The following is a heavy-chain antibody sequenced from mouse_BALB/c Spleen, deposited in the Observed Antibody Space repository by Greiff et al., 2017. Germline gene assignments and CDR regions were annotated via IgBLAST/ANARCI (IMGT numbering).Heavy chain of an antibody. CDR1: GYSITSDYA. V-gene: IGHV3-2*02. Sequence: EVQLQESGPGLVKPSQSLSLTCTVTGYSITSDYAWNWIRQFPGNKLEWMGYISYSGSTSYNPSLKSRISITRDTSKNQFFLQLNSVTTEDTATYYCATLLRLREYFDVWGAGTTVTVSS. CDR2: ISYSGST. D-gene: IGHD1-2*01. J-gene: IGHJ1*01. CDR3: ATLLRLREYFDV.